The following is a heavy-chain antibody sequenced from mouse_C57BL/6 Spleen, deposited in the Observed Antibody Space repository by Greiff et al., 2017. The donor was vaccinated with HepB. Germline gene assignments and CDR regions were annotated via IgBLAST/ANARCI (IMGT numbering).Heavy chain of an antibody. V-gene: IGHV1-80*01. CDR1: GYAFSSYW. J-gene: IGHJ1*03. D-gene: IGHD2-4*01. Sequence: VQLVESGAELVKPGASVKISCKASGYAFSSYWMNWVKQRPGKGLEWIGQIYPGDGDTNYNGKFKGKATLTADKSSSTAYMQLSSLTSEDSAVYFCARDDSMYFDVWGTGTTVTVSS. CDR3: ARDDSMYFDV. CDR2: IYPGDGDT.